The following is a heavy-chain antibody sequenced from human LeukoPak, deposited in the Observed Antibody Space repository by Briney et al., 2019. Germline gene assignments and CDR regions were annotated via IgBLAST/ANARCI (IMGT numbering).Heavy chain of an antibody. CDR3: ARDRSYGGNSRLDY. Sequence: GGSLRLSCAASGFTFSSYSMNWVRQAPGKGLEWVSSISSSSSYIYYADSVKGRFTISRDNAKNSLYLQMSSLRAEDTAVYYCARDRSYGGNSRLDYWGQGTLVTVSS. J-gene: IGHJ4*02. V-gene: IGHV3-21*01. CDR1: GFTFSSYS. CDR2: ISSSSSYI. D-gene: IGHD4-23*01.